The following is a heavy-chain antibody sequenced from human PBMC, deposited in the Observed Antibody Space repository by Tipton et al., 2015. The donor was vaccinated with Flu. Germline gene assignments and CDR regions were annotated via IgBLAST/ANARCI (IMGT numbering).Heavy chain of an antibody. CDR3: ARGSPGGGDDP. V-gene: IGHV4-34*01. CDR1: GGSISSYY. D-gene: IGHD3-16*01. J-gene: IGHJ5*02. Sequence: TLSLTCTVSGGSISSYYWSWIRQPPGKGLEWIGEINHSGSTNYNPSLKSRVTISVDTSKNQFSLKLSSVTAADTAVYYCARGSPGGGDDPWGQGTLVTVSS. CDR2: INHSGST.